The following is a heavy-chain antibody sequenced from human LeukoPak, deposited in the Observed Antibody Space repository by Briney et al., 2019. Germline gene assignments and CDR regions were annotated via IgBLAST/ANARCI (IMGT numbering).Heavy chain of an antibody. CDR3: ARDRAGDSSGYYRSLRYFDL. J-gene: IGHJ2*01. CDR1: GYTFTSYY. D-gene: IGHD3-22*01. V-gene: IGHV1-46*01. CDR2: INPSGGST. Sequence: ASLKVSCKAAGYTFTSYYMHWVRQAPGQGLEWMGIINPSGGSTSYAQKFQGRVTMTRDTSTSTVYMELSSLRSEDTAVYYCARDRAGDSSGYYRSLRYFDLWGRGTLVTVSS.